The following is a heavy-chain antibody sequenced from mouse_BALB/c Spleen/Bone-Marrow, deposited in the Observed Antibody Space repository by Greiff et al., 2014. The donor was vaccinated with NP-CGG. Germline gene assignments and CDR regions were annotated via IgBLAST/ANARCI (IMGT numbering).Heavy chain of an antibody. CDR3: ARSAYYGSSYGAMDY. CDR1: GYAFSSSW. CDR2: IYPGDGDT. Sequence: VQLQQSGPELVKPGASVKISCTGSGYAFSSSWMNWVKQRPGQGLEWIGRIYPGDGDTNSNGRFKDKATLTADRSSNTAYMQLSSLTSVDSAVYFCARSAYYGSSYGAMDYWGQGTSVTVSS. V-gene: IGHV1-82*01. D-gene: IGHD1-1*01. J-gene: IGHJ4*01.